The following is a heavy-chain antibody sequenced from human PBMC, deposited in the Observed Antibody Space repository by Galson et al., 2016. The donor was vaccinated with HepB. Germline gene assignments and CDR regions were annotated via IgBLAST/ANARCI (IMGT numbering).Heavy chain of an antibody. Sequence: SETLSLTCAIYGASISSLNWWSWVRQPPGKGLEWIGEIYHSGSTNYNPSLKSRVTMSVDKSKNQYSLNLNSVTAADTAFYYCARQGVAIDYGDYGVPGWFDPWGQGTLVTVSS. J-gene: IGHJ5*02. CDR3: ARQGVAIDYGDYGVPGWFDP. CDR2: IYHSGST. CDR1: GASISSLNW. V-gene: IGHV4-4*02. D-gene: IGHD4-17*01.